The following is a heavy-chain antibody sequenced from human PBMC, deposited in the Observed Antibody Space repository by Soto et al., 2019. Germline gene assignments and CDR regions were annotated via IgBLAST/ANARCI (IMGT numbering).Heavy chain of an antibody. J-gene: IGHJ3*02. V-gene: IGHV3-21*03. Sequence: PGGSLRLSCEASGFTLSSYTMNWVRQAPGKGLEWVSSISGSSRYIHYADSVKGRFTISRDNAKNSLYLQMNSLRAEDTTVYYCARSHGSSGNGAFDIWGQGTMVTVSS. D-gene: IGHD6-13*01. CDR2: ISGSSRYI. CDR1: GFTLSSYT. CDR3: ARSHGSSGNGAFDI.